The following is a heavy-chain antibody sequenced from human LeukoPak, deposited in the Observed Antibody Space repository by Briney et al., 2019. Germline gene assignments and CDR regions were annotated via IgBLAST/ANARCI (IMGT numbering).Heavy chain of an antibody. V-gene: IGHV3-30*04. Sequence: AGGSLRLSCAASGFTFSNYAIHWVRQAPGKGLEWVAVISYDGTKKYYADSVKGRFTISRDNSNNTLYLQMNSLRAEDTAVYYCARGRSRGVRFDYWGQGTVVTVSS. CDR2: ISYDGTKK. CDR3: ARGRSRGVRFDY. D-gene: IGHD3-10*01. CDR1: GFTFSNYA. J-gene: IGHJ4*02.